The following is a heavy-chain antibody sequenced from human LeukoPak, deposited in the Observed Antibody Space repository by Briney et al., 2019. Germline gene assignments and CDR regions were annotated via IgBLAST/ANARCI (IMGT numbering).Heavy chain of an antibody. Sequence: GESLQISCKTSGYSFTTYWLGWVRPMPGKGLEWMGIIYPGDSDTRYSPSLQGRVTISADKSISTAYLQWSSLKASDTAMYYCAKSTSAGTSSPFDYWGQGTLVTVSP. V-gene: IGHV5-51*01. CDR3: AKSTSAGTSSPFDY. D-gene: IGHD6-13*01. CDR1: GYSFTTYW. J-gene: IGHJ4*02. CDR2: IYPGDSDT.